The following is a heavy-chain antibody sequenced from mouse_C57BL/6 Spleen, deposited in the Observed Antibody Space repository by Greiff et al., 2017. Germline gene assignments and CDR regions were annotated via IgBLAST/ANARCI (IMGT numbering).Heavy chain of an antibody. J-gene: IGHJ1*03. Sequence: EVKLMESGPGLVKPSQSLSLTCSVTGYSITSGYYWNWIRQFPGNKLEWMGYISYDGSNNYNPSLKNRISITRDTSKNQFFLKLNSVTTEDTATYYCARGWSEWYCDVWGTGTTVTVSS. CDR3: ARGWSEWYCDV. CDR1: GYSITSGYY. D-gene: IGHD2-3*01. V-gene: IGHV3-6*01. CDR2: ISYDGSN.